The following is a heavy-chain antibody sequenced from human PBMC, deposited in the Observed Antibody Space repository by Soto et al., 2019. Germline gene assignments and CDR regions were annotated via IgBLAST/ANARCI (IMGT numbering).Heavy chain of an antibody. CDR3: ARGKFSSGWYDC. Sequence: EVPLVESGGGLVKPGGSLRLSCAASGFTFSSYTMTWVRQAPGKGLEWVSSIISTGSSVYYADSVRGRFTISRDNANNALYVQMNSLRAEDTAVYYCARGKFSSGWYDCWGQGTLVTVSS. V-gene: IGHV3-21*01. CDR1: GFTFSSYT. J-gene: IGHJ5*01. D-gene: IGHD6-19*01. CDR2: IISTGSSV.